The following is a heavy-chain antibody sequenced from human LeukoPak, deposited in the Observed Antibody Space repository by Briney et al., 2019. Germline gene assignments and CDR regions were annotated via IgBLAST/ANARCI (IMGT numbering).Heavy chain of an antibody. Sequence: GGSLRLSCVASGFTFSSYGMSWVRQAPGKGLEWVSAIVGSGGSTNYADSVKGRFTISRDNSKNTLYLQMNSLRDEATALYYCARNGRRTTVTSDVWGQGPLVTVSS. J-gene: IGHJ4*02. CDR2: IVGSGGST. CDR1: GFTFSSYG. D-gene: IGHD4-11*01. CDR3: ARNGRRTTVTSDV. V-gene: IGHV3-23*01.